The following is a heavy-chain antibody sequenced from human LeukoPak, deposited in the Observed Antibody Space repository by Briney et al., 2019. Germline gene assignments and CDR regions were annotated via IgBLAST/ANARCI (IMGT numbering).Heavy chain of an antibody. CDR1: GFSFRDYE. V-gene: IGHV3-23*01. J-gene: IGHJ3*02. CDR3: AKGRSSGYPYAFDI. Sequence: GGSLRLSCAASGFSFRDYEMNWVRQAPGKGLEWVSTISGSGDSTNYADYVKGRCTISRDNSKNTLYLQMNSLRPEDTAVYYCAKGRSSGYPYAFDIWGQGTMVTVSS. D-gene: IGHD3-22*01. CDR2: ISGSGDST.